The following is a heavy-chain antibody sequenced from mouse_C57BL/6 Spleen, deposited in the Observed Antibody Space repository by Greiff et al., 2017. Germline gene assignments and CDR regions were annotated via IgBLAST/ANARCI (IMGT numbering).Heavy chain of an antibody. CDR2: ISNLAYSI. CDR3: ARGDSNFYFDY. Sequence: EVMLVESGGGLVQPGGSLKLSCAASGFTFSDYGMAWVRQAPRKGPEWVAFISNLAYSIYYADTVTGRFTISRENAKNTLYLEMSSLRSEDTAMYYCARGDSNFYFDYWGQGTTLTVSS. V-gene: IGHV5-15*01. J-gene: IGHJ2*01. CDR1: GFTFSDYG. D-gene: IGHD2-5*01.